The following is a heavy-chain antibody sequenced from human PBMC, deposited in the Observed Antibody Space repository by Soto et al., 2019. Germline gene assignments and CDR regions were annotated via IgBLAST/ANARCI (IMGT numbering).Heavy chain of an antibody. V-gene: IGHV3-23*01. CDR1: GFSFRNYA. D-gene: IGHD6-25*01. J-gene: IGHJ4*02. Sequence: EVQLLDSGGALVQPGGSLRLSCVATGFSFRNYAMNWVRQAPGKGLEWVSGIFGNGDGTYYADSVKGRFTISRDNSNNTLYLLMQSLRAEDTAVYYCAKDHTYSDSFSGFDYWGQGTQVTVSS. CDR3: AKDHTYSDSFSGFDY. CDR2: IFGNGDGT.